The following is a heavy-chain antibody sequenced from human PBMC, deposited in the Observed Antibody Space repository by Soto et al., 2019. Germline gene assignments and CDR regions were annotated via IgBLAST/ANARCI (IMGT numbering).Heavy chain of an antibody. CDR2: ISSSSSYI. CDR1: GFTFSSYS. J-gene: IGHJ6*02. CDR3: ARASIAAQHGMDV. D-gene: IGHD6-6*01. V-gene: IGHV3-21*01. Sequence: PGGSLRLPCAASGFTFSSYSMNWVRQAPGKGLEWVSSISSSSSYIYYADSVKGRFTISRDNAKNSLYLQMNSLRAEDTAVYYCARASIAAQHGMDVWGQGTTVTVSS.